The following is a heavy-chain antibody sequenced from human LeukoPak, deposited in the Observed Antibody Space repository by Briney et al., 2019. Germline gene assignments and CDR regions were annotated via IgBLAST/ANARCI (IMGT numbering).Heavy chain of an antibody. CDR3: ARDQIVLYAMDV. CDR1: GFTFGDYA. CDR2: IYSGGST. V-gene: IGHV3-66*01. D-gene: IGHD3-22*01. Sequence: GGSLRLSCIASGFTFGDYAMSWVRQAPGKGLEWVSVIYSGGSTYYADSVKGRFTISRDNSKNTLYLQMNSLRAEDTAVYYCARDQIVLYAMDVWGQGTTVTVSS. J-gene: IGHJ6*02.